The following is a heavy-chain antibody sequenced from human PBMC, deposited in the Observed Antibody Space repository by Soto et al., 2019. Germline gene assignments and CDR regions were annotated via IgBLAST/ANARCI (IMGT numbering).Heavy chain of an antibody. V-gene: IGHV3-48*01. CDR3: ASGRALVYIEGERDY. J-gene: IGHJ4*02. Sequence: GESLKISCAASGFTFSSYSMNWVRQAPGKGLEWVSYISSSSSTIYYADSVKGRFTISRDNAKNSLYLQMNSLRAEDTAVYYCASGRALVYIEGERDYWGQGTLVTVSS. CDR2: ISSSSSTI. CDR1: GFTFSSYS. D-gene: IGHD1-1*01.